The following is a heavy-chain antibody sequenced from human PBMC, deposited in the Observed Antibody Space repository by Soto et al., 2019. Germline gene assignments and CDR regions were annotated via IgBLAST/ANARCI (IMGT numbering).Heavy chain of an antibody. J-gene: IGHJ4*02. V-gene: IGHV4-39*02. Sequence: SVTLSLTCSVSGGSLSRNSHSRGWIRQSPGQGMEWIGNIFSKGITYYNPSLKSRVAISADTSSNHFALKLRSETDAGTSVYSCARRVTRTQYYFDILGQGALGTISS. CDR3: ARRVTRTQYYFDI. D-gene: IGHD3-10*01. CDR1: GGSLSRNSHS. CDR2: IFSKGIT.